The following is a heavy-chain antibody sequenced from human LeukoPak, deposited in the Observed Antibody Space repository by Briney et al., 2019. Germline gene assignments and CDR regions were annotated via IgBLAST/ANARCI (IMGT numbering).Heavy chain of an antibody. Sequence: PGGSLRLSCAASGFTFSSYAMSWVRQAPGKGLEWVAVISYDGSNKYYADSVKGRFTISRDNSKNTLYLQMNSLRAEDTAVYYCARDFSFTSSWLTDYWGQGTLVTVSS. V-gene: IGHV3-30*04. D-gene: IGHD6-13*01. J-gene: IGHJ4*02. CDR1: GFTFSSYA. CDR3: ARDFSFTSSWLTDY. CDR2: ISYDGSNK.